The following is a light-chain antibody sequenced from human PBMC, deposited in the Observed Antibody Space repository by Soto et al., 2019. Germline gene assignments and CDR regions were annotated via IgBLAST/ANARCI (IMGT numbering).Light chain of an antibody. CDR3: NSYTNSNTYV. J-gene: IGLJ1*01. V-gene: IGLV2-14*01. Sequence: SVLTQPASVSGSPGQSITISCTGTSSDVGGSAYVSWYQQYPGKAPKLMIYDVSNRPSGVSNRFSGSKSGNTASLTISGLQAEDEADYYCNSYTNSNTYVFGSGTRSPS. CDR1: SSDVGGSAY. CDR2: DVS.